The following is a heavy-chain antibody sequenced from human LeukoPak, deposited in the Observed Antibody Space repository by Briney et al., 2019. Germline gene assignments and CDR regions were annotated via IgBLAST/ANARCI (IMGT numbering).Heavy chain of an antibody. CDR3: TTISGLSFDH. Sequence: GGSLRLSCAASGFTFRSYSMHWVRQAPGKGLEWVGRIESTTDGGTTDYAAPVRGRFTISRDDSKTTLYLQMNSLETDDTAVYYCTTISGLSFDHWGQGTLVSVSS. J-gene: IGHJ4*02. D-gene: IGHD3-22*01. CDR2: IESTTDGGTT. V-gene: IGHV3-15*04. CDR1: GFTFRSYS.